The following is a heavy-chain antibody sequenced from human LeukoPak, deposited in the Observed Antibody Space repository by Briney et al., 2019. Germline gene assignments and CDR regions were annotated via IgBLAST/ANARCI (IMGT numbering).Heavy chain of an antibody. CDR3: ATGVEGAGNSED. D-gene: IGHD4-23*01. Sequence: ASVKVSRKVSGYTLTELSMHWVRQAPGKGLEWMGGFDPEDGETIYAQKFQGRVTMTEDTSTDTAYMELSSLRSEDTAVYYCATGVEGAGNSEDWGQGTLVTVSS. CDR1: GYTLTELS. V-gene: IGHV1-24*01. J-gene: IGHJ4*02. CDR2: FDPEDGET.